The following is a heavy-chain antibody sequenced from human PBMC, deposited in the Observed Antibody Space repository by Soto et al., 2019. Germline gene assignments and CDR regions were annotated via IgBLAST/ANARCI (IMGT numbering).Heavy chain of an antibody. D-gene: IGHD3-10*01. CDR3: ARGAGSGSPPIYYYYYYYMDV. CDR1: GYTFTSYD. V-gene: IGHV1-8*01. CDR2: MNPNSGNT. J-gene: IGHJ6*03. Sequence: GASVKVSCKASGYTFTSYDINWVRQATGQGLEWMGWMNPNSGNTGYAQKFQGRVTMTRNTSISTAYMELSSLRSEDTVVYYCARGAGSGSPPIYYYYYYYMDVWGKGTTVTVSS.